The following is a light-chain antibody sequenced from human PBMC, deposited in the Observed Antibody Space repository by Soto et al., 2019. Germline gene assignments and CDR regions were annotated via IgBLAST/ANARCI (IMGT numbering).Light chain of an antibody. CDR3: SSFTSYSTLV. Sequence: QSALTQPASVSGSPGQSITISCTGTSRDVGGYSYVSWYQQHPGKAPKLMICDVNNRPSGVSDRFSGSKSGNTASLTISGLQAEDESDYYCSSFTSYSTLVFGGGTKLTVL. CDR2: DVN. CDR1: SRDVGGYSY. J-gene: IGLJ2*01. V-gene: IGLV2-14*03.